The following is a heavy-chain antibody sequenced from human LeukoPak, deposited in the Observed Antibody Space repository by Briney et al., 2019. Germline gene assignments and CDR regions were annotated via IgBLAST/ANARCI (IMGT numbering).Heavy chain of an antibody. CDR3: ARSGSGWFDY. V-gene: IGHV3-53*01. CDR2: IYSDGNT. D-gene: IGHD6-19*01. CDR1: GFTVSSHF. Sequence: GGSLRLSCAASGFTVSSHFMSWVRQAPGKGLEWVSVIYSDGNTYYADSVKGRFTILRDNSKNTVYLQMNSLRAEDTALYYCARSGSGWFDYWGQGTLVTVSS. J-gene: IGHJ4*02.